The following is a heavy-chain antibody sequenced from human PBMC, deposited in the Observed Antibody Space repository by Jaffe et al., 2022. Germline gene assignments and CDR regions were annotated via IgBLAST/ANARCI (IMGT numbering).Heavy chain of an antibody. J-gene: IGHJ3*02. CDR1: GFTFDDYA. CDR3: AKDKDWDITMVQEGGSDGAFDI. V-gene: IGHV3-9*01. Sequence: EVQLVESGGGLVQPGRSLRLSCAASGFTFDDYAMHWVRQAPGKGLEWVSGISWNSGSIGYADSVKGRFTISRDNAKNSLYLQMNSLRAEDTALYYCAKDKDWDITMVQEGGSDGAFDIWGQGTMVTVSS. CDR2: ISWNSGSI. D-gene: IGHD3-10*01.